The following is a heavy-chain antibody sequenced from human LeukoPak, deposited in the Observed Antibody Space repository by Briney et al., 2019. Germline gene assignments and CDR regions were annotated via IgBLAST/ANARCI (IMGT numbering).Heavy chain of an antibody. CDR2: ISITGTYK. D-gene: IGHD2/OR15-2a*01. V-gene: IGHV3-21*01. Sequence: SGGSLRLSCAASGFTFSNHGMHWVRQAPGKGLERVSSISITGTYKYYADSVKGRFTISRDNAKNSLYLEMNSLRVEDTAVYYCARSMAGQIDYWGQGTLVTVSS. CDR3: ARSMAGQIDY. CDR1: GFTFSNHG. J-gene: IGHJ4*02.